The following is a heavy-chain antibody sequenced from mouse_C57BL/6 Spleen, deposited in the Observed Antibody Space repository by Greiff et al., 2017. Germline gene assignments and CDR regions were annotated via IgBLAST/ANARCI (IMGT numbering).Heavy chain of an antibody. V-gene: IGHV5-9-1*02. CDR2: ISSGGDYI. J-gene: IGHJ4*01. CDR3: TRGVPDYYGSSYAMDY. Sequence: DVQLVESGEGSVKPGGSLKLSCAASGFTFSSYAMSWVRQTPEKRLEWVAYISSGGDYIYYADTVKGRFTISRDNARNTLYLQMSSLKSEDTAMYYCTRGVPDYYGSSYAMDYWGQGTSVTVSS. CDR1: GFTFSSYA. D-gene: IGHD1-1*01.